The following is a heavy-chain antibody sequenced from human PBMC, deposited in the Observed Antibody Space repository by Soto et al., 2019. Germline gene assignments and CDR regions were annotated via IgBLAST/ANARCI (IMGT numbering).Heavy chain of an antibody. D-gene: IGHD6-13*01. CDR1: GFTFSSYG. CDR3: ARDLGSSWYPEYFQH. V-gene: IGHV3-33*01. J-gene: IGHJ1*01. CDR2: IWYDGSNK. Sequence: GGSLRLSCAASGFTFSSYGMHWVRKAPGKGLEWVAVIWYDGSNKYYADSVKGRFTISRDNAKNSLYLQMNSLRAEDTAVYYCARDLGSSWYPEYFQHWGQGTLVTVSS.